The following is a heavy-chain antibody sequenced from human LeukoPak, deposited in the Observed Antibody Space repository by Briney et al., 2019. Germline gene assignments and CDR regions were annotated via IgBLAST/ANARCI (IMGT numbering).Heavy chain of an antibody. CDR1: GYTFTSYG. J-gene: IGHJ5*02. CDR3: ARVRHYDFWSGYYDNWFDP. Sequence: ASVKVSCKASGYTFTSYGISWVRQAPGQGLEWMGWISAYSGNTNYAQKLQGRVTMTTDTSTSTAYMELRSLRSDDTAVYYCARVRHYDFWSGYYDNWFDPWGQGTLVTVSS. D-gene: IGHD3-3*01. V-gene: IGHV1-18*01. CDR2: ISAYSGNT.